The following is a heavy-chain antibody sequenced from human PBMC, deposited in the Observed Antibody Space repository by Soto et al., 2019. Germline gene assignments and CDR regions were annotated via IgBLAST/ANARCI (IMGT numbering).Heavy chain of an antibody. D-gene: IGHD2-15*01. V-gene: IGHV1-69*02. CDR1: GGTFSSYT. Sequence: QVQLVQSGAEVKKPGSSVKVSCKASGGTFSSYTISWVRRAPGQGLEWMGRIMPILGIANYAQKFQGRVTITADKSTSTAYMELSSLRSEDTAVYYCASDGGQERSNDAFDIWGQGTMVTVPS. CDR3: ASDGGQERSNDAFDI. J-gene: IGHJ3*02. CDR2: IMPILGIA.